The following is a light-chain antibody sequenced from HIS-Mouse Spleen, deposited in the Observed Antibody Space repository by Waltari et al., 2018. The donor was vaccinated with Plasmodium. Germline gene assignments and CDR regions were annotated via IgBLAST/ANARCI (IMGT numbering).Light chain of an antibody. Sequence: SYELTQPPPVSVSPGQTARITCSGDALPKNYAYCYQQNAGQAPLLVIYEDSKRPSGIPERFSGASSGTMATLTISGAQVEDEADYYCYSTDSSGNHRVFGGGTKLTVL. CDR3: YSTDSSGNHRV. V-gene: IGLV3-10*01. CDR2: EDS. CDR1: ALPKNY. J-gene: IGLJ3*02.